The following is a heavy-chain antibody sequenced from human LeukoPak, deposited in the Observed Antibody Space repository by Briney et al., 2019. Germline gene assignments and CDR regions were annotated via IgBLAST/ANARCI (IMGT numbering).Heavy chain of an antibody. V-gene: IGHV4-38-2*01. CDR2: IYGRAST. D-gene: IGHD3-3*01. J-gene: IGHJ4*02. CDR3: ARYDSRGSASTKFDY. CDR1: GYSLGKNYY. Sequence: SETLSLTCAVSGYSLGKNYYWGWIRQSPGKGLEWIGRIYGRASTSYNPSLMNRVTMSVDTSKNHFSLQLTSMTAADTAVYYCARYDSRGSASTKFDYWGPGIQVTVSS.